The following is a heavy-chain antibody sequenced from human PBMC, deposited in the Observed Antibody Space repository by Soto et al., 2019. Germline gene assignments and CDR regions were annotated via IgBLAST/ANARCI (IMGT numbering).Heavy chain of an antibody. CDR3: ARAFSGSYYNPPTGMEV. V-gene: IGHV1-2*02. CDR1: GYTFSGYY. D-gene: IGHD3-10*01. CDR2: IIPNSGGP. Sequence: QVQLVQSGAEVKKPGASVKVSCKASGYTFSGYYMHWVRQAPGQGLEWMGRIIPNSGGPNYAQEFQGRVTMTRDTSITTAFMELSRLTSDDTAVYYCARAFSGSYYNPPTGMEVW. J-gene: IGHJ6*01.